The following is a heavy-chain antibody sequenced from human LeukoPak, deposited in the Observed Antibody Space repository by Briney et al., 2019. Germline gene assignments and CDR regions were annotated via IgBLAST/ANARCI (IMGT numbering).Heavy chain of an antibody. D-gene: IGHD4-23*01. CDR1: GFSFSDST. Sequence: GGSLRLSCVASGFSFSDSTMSWVRQAAGQGLEWVAKMKEDGSDENYVDSVKGRFTISRDNARNSLRLQMKSLRADDTAVYFCARGGAGGGYFPTWGQGILVIVSS. J-gene: IGHJ1*01. CDR2: MKEDGSDE. CDR3: ARGGAGGGYFPT. V-gene: IGHV3-7*03.